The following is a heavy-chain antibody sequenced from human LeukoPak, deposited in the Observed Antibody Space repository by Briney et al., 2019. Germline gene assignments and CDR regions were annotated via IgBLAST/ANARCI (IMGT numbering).Heavy chain of an antibody. CDR3: AKEGSSWYYGMDV. CDR2: ISSSGSYI. V-gene: IGHV3-21*01. CDR1: GLTFSSYS. D-gene: IGHD6-13*01. Sequence: PGGSLRLSCAASGLTFSSYSMNWVRQAPGKGLEWVSSISSSGSYIYYADSVKGRFTISRDNAKNSLYLQMNSLRAEETAVYYCAKEGSSWYYGMDVWGKGTTVTVSS. J-gene: IGHJ6*04.